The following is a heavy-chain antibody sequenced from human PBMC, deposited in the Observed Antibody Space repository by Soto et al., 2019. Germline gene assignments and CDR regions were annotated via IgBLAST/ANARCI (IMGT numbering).Heavy chain of an antibody. D-gene: IGHD1-26*01. J-gene: IGHJ4*02. Sequence: LRLSCAASGLSVSINYMSWVRQAPGRGLEWVSVIYANGNTYYADSVKGRFTLSRDNLKNRLYLQMNSLRADDTAVYYCASQGISGNYWEDFDYWGRGTLVTVSS. V-gene: IGHV3-53*01. CDR3: ASQGISGNYWEDFDY. CDR2: IYANGNT. CDR1: GLSVSINY.